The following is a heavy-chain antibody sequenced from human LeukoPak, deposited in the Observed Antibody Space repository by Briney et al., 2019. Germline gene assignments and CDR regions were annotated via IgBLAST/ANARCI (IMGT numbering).Heavy chain of an antibody. J-gene: IGHJ6*02. CDR1: GFTFTSYW. Sequence: GGSLRLSCAASGFTFTSYWMHWVRQAPGKGPVWVSRIKNDGSSTGYVDSVKGRFTISRDNAKNTVYLQMNSLKAEDTAVYYCARENYFGMDVWGQGTTVTVSS. V-gene: IGHV3-74*01. CDR2: IKNDGSST. CDR3: ARENYFGMDV.